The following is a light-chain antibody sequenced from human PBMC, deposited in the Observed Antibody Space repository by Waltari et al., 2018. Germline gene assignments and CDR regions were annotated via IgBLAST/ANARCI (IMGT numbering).Light chain of an antibody. J-gene: IGLJ1*01. CDR2: DVV. V-gene: IGLV2-14*03. Sequence: WDHQRPGKVPRLIIYDVVKRPSGVSNRFSGSMSGYTATLTISGLQAEDEADYYCCSYTSSDTYVFGSGTTVTVL. CDR3: CSYTSSDTYV.